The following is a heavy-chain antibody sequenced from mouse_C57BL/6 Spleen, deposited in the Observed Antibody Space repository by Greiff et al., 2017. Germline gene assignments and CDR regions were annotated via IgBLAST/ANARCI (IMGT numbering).Heavy chain of an antibody. D-gene: IGHD1-1*01. CDR1: VYTFTSYW. CDR2: IHPNRGST. CDR3: ASDGCDG. Sequence: QVQLQQPGAELVKPGASVKLSCKASVYTFTSYWMRWVKQRPGQGLAWIGMIHPNRGSTNYNPKFQLKATLTVDKSSSTAYMQLSSLTSEDSAVYYCASDGCDGGGQGTTLPGAS. V-gene: IGHV1-64*01. J-gene: IGHJ2*01.